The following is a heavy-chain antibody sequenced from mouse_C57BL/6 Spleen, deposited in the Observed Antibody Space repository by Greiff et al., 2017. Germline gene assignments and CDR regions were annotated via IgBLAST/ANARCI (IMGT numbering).Heavy chain of an antibody. CDR1: GYTFTSYW. V-gene: IGHV1-64*01. CDR3: ARYYGSSYRDY. Sequence: QVQLQQPGAELVKPGASVKLSCKASGYTFTSYWMHWVKQRPGQGLEWIGMIHPNSGSTNYNEKFKSKATLTVDKSSSTAYMQLSSLTSEDSAVYYCARYYGSSYRDYWGQGTTLTVSS. J-gene: IGHJ2*01. CDR2: IHPNSGST. D-gene: IGHD1-1*01.